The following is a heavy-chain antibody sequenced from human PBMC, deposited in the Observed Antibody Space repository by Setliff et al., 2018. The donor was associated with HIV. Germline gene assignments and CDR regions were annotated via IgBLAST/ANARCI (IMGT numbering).Heavy chain of an antibody. CDR1: GFTFSSFA. D-gene: IGHD3-22*01. J-gene: IGHJ3*02. CDR3: ARESPYDTSGYYFGAFDI. CDR2: IRGYDEAT. Sequence: GGSLRLSCAASGFTFSSFAMTWVRQAPGKGLEWVTTIRGYDEATHYTDSVKGRFTISRDISRNTLYLQMNSLRAEDTAVYYCARESPYDTSGYYFGAFDIWGQGTMVTVSS. V-gene: IGHV3-23*01.